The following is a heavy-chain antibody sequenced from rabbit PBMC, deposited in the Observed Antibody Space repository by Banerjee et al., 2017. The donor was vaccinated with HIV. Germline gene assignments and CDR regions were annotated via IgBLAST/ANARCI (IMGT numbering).Heavy chain of an antibody. CDR2: INTATGRA. CDR1: GFSFSDRDV. CDR3: GRDLAGAIGWNFNL. V-gene: IGHV1S45*01. D-gene: IGHD4-1*01. Sequence: QEQLVESGGGLVQPEGSLTLTCKASGFSFSDRDVMCWVRQAPGKGLEWIGCINTATGRAVYASWAKGRLTISKTSSTTVTLQMTSLTAADTATYFCGRDLAGAIGWNFNLWGQGTLVTV. J-gene: IGHJ4*01.